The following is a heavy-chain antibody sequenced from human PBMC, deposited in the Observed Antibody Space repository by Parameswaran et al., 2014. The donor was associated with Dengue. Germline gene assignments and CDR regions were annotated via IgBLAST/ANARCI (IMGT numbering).Heavy chain of an antibody. CDR3: ARDGEVGTNGVLDV. CDR2: ISSSSSYI. D-gene: IGHD2-8*01. Sequence: KWIRQPPGKGLEWVSSISSSSSYIYYADSVKGRFTISRDNAKNSLYLQMNSPRAEDTAVYYCARDGEVGTNGVLDVWGQGTTVTVSS. J-gene: IGHJ6*02. V-gene: IGHV3-21*01.